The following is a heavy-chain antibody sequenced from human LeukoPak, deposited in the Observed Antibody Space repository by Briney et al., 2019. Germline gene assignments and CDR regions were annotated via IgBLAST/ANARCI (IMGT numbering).Heavy chain of an antibody. CDR1: GYTFTGYY. V-gene: IGHV1-2*06. Sequence: ASVKVSCKASGYTFTGYYMHWVRQAPGQGLEWMGRINPNSGGTNYAQKFQGRVTMTRDTSISTAYMELSRLRSDDTAVYYCARGYYYDSSGYYSWGQGTLVTVYS. J-gene: IGHJ4*02. CDR2: INPNSGGT. D-gene: IGHD3-22*01. CDR3: ARGYYYDSSGYYS.